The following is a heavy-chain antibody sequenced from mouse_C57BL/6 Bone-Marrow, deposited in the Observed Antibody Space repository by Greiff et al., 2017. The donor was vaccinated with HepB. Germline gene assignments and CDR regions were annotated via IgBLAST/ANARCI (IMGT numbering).Heavy chain of an antibody. CDR3: APSLLRYWYFDV. J-gene: IGHJ1*03. D-gene: IGHD1-2*01. Sequence: VQLQQSGAELVKPGASVKLSCKAFGYTFTSYWMHWVKQRPGQGLEWIGMIHPNSGSTNYNEKFKSKATLTVDKSSSTAYMQLSSLTSEDSAVYYCAPSLLRYWYFDVWGTGTTVTVSS. CDR1: GYTFTSYW. V-gene: IGHV1-64*01. CDR2: IHPNSGST.